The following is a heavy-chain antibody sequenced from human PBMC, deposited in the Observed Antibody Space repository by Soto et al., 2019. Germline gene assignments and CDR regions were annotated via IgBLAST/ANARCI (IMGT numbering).Heavy chain of an antibody. CDR2: ISWNSGSI. CDR3: AKDMFRYDFWSGQFDY. CDR1: GFTFDDYA. V-gene: IGHV3-9*01. D-gene: IGHD3-3*01. J-gene: IGHJ4*02. Sequence: GGSLRLSCAAFGFTFDDYAMHWVRQAPGKGLEWVSGISWNSGSIGYADSVKGRFTISRDNAKNSLYLQMNSLRAEDTALYYCAKDMFRYDFWSGQFDYWGQGTLVTVSS.